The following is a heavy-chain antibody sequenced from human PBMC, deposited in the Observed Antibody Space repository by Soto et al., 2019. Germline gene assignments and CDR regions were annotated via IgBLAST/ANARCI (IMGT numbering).Heavy chain of an antibody. CDR3: ARGGRVNCTNGVCYNWFDP. V-gene: IGHV4-34*01. CDR2: INHSGST. CDR1: GGSFSGYY. Sequence: SETLSLTCAVYGGSFSGYYWSWIRQPPGKGLEWIGEINHSGSTNYNPSLKSRVTISVDTSKNQFSLKLSSVTAADTAVYYCARGGRVNCTNGVCYNWFDPWGQGTLVTVSS. J-gene: IGHJ5*02. D-gene: IGHD2-8*01.